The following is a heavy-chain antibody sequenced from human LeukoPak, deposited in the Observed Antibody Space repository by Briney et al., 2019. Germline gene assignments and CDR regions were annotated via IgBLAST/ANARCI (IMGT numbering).Heavy chain of an antibody. D-gene: IGHD1-7*01. J-gene: IGHJ4*02. CDR2: ISNSGDRT. CDR3: ARGLGRLTGTTTNTAPLH. CDR1: GFTFSIYA. Sequence: GGSLRLSCAASGFTFSIYAMSWVRQAPGKGLEWVSAISNSGDRTYYADSVKGRFTISRDNAKNSLYLQMNSLRAEDTAVYYCARGLGRLTGTTTNTAPLHWGQGTLVTVSS. V-gene: IGHV3-23*01.